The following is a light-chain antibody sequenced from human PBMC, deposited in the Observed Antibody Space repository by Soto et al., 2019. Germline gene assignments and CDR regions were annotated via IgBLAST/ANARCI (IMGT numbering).Light chain of an antibody. J-gene: IGKJ1*01. CDR1: QSLRSS. CDR3: QQYGSSLRT. CDR2: DAS. Sequence: ETMMTQSPDTLSVSLGERATLSCRASQSLRSSLAWYQQKPGQAPRLLIYDASTRATGIPARFSGSGSGTDFTLTISRLEPEDFAVYYCQQYGSSLRTFGQGTKVDIK. V-gene: IGKV3-20*01.